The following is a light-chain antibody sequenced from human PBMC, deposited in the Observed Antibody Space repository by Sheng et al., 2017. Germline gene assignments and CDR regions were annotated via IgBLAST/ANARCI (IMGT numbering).Light chain of an antibody. CDR1: QSVSSGS. CDR2: GAS. J-gene: IGKJ4*01. CDR3: QQRSNWPLT. V-gene: IGKV3D-20*02. Sequence: DIVLTQSPGTLSLSPGERATLSCRASQSVSSGSLAWYQQKPGQAPRLLIYGASSRATDIPDRFSGSGSGTDFTLTISSLESEDFAVYYCQQRSNWPLTFGGGTKVEI.